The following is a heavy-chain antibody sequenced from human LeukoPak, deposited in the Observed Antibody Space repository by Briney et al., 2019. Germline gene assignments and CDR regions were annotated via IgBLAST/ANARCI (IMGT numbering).Heavy chain of an antibody. V-gene: IGHV4-39*07. Sequence: PSETLSLTCTVSGGSISSSSYYWGWIRQPPGKGLEWIGSIYYSGSTYYNPSLKSRVTISVDTSKNQFSLKLSSVTAADTAVYYCATLPGYYDSSGYYRRDIWGRGTMVTVSS. CDR2: IYYSGST. CDR3: ATLPGYYDSSGYYRRDI. J-gene: IGHJ3*02. D-gene: IGHD3-22*01. CDR1: GGSISSSSYY.